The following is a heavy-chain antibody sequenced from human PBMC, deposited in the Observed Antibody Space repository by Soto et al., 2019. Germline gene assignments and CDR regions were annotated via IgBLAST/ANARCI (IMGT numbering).Heavy chain of an antibody. V-gene: IGHV1-2*04. Sequence: GASVKVSCKASGYTFTGYYMHWVRQAPGQGLEWMGWINPNSGGTNYAQKFQGWVTMTRDTSISTAYMELSRLRSDDMAVYYCARDFFYGAPQEGHWFDPWGKGTLVTVSS. CDR3: ARDFFYGAPQEGHWFDP. D-gene: IGHD4-17*01. J-gene: IGHJ5*02. CDR2: INPNSGGT. CDR1: GYTFTGYY.